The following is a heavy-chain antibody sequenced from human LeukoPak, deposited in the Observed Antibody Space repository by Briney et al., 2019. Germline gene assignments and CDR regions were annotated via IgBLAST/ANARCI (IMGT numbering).Heavy chain of an antibody. CDR1: GGSISSYY. CDR3: ARLDYGDYYASDY. J-gene: IGHJ4*02. D-gene: IGHD4-17*01. V-gene: IGHV4-59*01. Sequence: SETLSLTCTVSGGSISSYYWSWIRQPPGKGLEWIGYIYYSGSTNYNPSLKSRVTISVDTSKNQFSLKLSSVTAADTAVYYCARLDYGDYYASDYWGQGTLVTVSS. CDR2: IYYSGST.